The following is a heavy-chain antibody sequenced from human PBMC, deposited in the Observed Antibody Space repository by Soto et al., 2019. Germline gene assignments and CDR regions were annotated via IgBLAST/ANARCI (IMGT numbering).Heavy chain of an antibody. J-gene: IGHJ6*03. CDR2: IYYSGST. CDR1: GDSFSSYY. Sequence: SETLSLTCTVSGDSFSSYYWSWIRQPPGKGLEWIGYIYYSGSTNYNPSLKSRVTISVDTSKKQFFLKLSSVTAADTAVYYCSRTAVAKNYYYYMDVWGNGTTVTVSS. D-gene: IGHD6-19*01. CDR3: SRTAVAKNYYYYMDV. V-gene: IGHV4-59*01.